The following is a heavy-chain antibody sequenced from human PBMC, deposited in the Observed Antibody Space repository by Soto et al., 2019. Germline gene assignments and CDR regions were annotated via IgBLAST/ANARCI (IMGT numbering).Heavy chain of an antibody. Sequence: EVQLVESGGGLVQPGGSLRLSCAASGFTFSSYDMHWVRQATGKGLEWVSAIGTAGDTYYPGSVKGRFTISRKNAKNSLYLQMNSLRAGDTAVYYCARVVRGYCSGGSCYGGSYYYYMDVWGKGTTVTVSS. D-gene: IGHD2-15*01. J-gene: IGHJ6*03. CDR2: IGTAGDT. V-gene: IGHV3-13*01. CDR1: GFTFSSYD. CDR3: ARVVRGYCSGGSCYGGSYYYYMDV.